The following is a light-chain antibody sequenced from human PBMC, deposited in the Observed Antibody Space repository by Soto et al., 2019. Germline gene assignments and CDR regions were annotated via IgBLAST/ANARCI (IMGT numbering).Light chain of an antibody. CDR2: GNS. CDR3: VTWDDSLASYV. V-gene: IGLV1-40*01. J-gene: IGLJ1*01. Sequence: QSVLTQPPSVSGAPGQRVTISCTGSSSNIGAGYDVHWYQQLPGTVPKLLIYGNSNRPSGVPDRFSGSKSGTSASLAITGLQAEDEAEYYCVTWDDSLASYVFGDGTKVTV. CDR1: SSNIGAGYD.